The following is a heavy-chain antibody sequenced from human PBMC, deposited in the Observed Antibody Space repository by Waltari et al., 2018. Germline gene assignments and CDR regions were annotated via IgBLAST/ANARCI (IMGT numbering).Heavy chain of an antibody. CDR1: GGSFSGYY. D-gene: IGHD2-2*02. V-gene: IGHV4-34*01. Sequence: QVQLQQWGAGLLKPSETLSLTCAVYGGSFSGYYWSWIRQPPGKGLEWIGEINHSGSTNYNPSLKSRVTISVDTSKNQFSLKLSSVTAADTAVYYCARGRGVVVPAAIWDMRYYYYGMDVWGQGTTVTVSS. J-gene: IGHJ6*02. CDR2: INHSGST. CDR3: ARGRGVVVPAAIWDMRYYYYGMDV.